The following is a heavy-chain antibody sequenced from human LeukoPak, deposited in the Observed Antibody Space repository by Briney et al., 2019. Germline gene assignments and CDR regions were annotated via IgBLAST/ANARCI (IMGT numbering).Heavy chain of an antibody. D-gene: IGHD2-15*01. CDR3: ARGYCSGNSCRLFDY. V-gene: IGHV3-20*04. CDR2: VTWNAGST. Sequence: PGGSLRLSCAASGFTLDDYGMAWVRQAPGKGLEWVSGVTWNAGSTGCADSVKGRFTISRDNAKSSLYLQMNSLRAEDTALYYCARGYCSGNSCRLFDYWGQGTLVTVSS. CDR1: GFTLDDYG. J-gene: IGHJ4*02.